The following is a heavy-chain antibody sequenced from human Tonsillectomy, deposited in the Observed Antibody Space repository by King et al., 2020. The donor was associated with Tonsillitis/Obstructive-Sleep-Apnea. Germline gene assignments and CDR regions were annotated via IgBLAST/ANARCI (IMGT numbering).Heavy chain of an antibody. D-gene: IGHD3-9*01. V-gene: IGHV5-51*01. CDR1: GYSFTSYW. CDR3: ATLPTGSDPNFDH. Sequence: VQLVESGAEVKKPGESLKISCKGSGYSFTSYWIAWVRKMPGKGLEWMGIIYPGDSDTRYSPSFQGQVTISADKSISTAYLQWSSLKASDTAMYYCATLPTGSDPNFDHWGQGTLVTVSS. CDR2: IYPGDSDT. J-gene: IGHJ4*02.